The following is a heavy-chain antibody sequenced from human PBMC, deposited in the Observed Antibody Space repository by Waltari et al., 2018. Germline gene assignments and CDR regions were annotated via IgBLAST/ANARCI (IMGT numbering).Heavy chain of an antibody. CDR1: GGTFSSYA. J-gene: IGHJ6*02. Sequence: QVQLVQSGAEVKKPGSSVKVSCKASGGTFSSYAISWVRQAPGTGLGWMGRIIPIFGTANDAQKFQGRVTITADESTSTAYMELSSLRSEDTAVYYCARSLRYCSGGSCYADYYYGMDVWGQGTTVTVSS. CDR3: ARSLRYCSGGSCYADYYYGMDV. CDR2: IIPIFGTA. V-gene: IGHV1-69*15. D-gene: IGHD2-15*01.